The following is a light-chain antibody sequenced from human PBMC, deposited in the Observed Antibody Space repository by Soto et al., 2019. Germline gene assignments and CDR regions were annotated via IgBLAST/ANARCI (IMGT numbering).Light chain of an antibody. Sequence: EIVMTQSPATLSVSPGERATLSCRASQSVSSSLAWYQRKPGQAPRLLISGASTRATGVPARFIGSGSGTQFTLTINSLQSEDFAVYYCQQYDNRPTFGQGTRLEIK. CDR2: GAS. CDR3: QQYDNRPT. CDR1: QSVSSS. V-gene: IGKV3-15*01. J-gene: IGKJ5*01.